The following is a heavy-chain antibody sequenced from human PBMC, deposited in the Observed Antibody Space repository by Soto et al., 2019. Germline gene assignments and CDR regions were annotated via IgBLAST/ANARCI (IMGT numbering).Heavy chain of an antibody. CDR1: GFTFSSYS. D-gene: IGHD6-13*01. J-gene: IGHJ6*02. Sequence: EVQLVESGGGLVKPGGSLRLSCAASGFTFSSYSMNWVRQAPGKGLEWVSSISSSSSYIYYADSVKGRFTISRDNAKNSLYLQMNSLRAEDRAVYYCARRIAAAATYYYYYYGMDVWGQGTTVTVSS. V-gene: IGHV3-21*01. CDR3: ARRIAAAATYYYYYYGMDV. CDR2: ISSSSSYI.